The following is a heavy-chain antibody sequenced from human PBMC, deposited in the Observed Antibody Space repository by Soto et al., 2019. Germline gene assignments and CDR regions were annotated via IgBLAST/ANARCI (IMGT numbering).Heavy chain of an antibody. CDR3: AKDTRLCLGDLSFDAFDS. J-gene: IGHJ4*02. V-gene: IGHV3-23*01. D-gene: IGHD3-16*02. CDR2: ISGSGGTK. Sequence: PGGSLRLSCAASGFIFSSYGMSWVRQAPGKGPAWVSGISGSGGTKYYADSVKGRFTISRDNSKNTLYLQMNSLRAEDTAVYYCAKDTRLCLGDLSFDAFDSWGQGTMVTVSS. CDR1: GFIFSSYG.